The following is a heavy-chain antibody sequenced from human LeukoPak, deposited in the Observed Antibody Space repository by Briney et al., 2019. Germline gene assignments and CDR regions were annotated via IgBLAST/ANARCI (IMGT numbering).Heavy chain of an antibody. D-gene: IGHD6-19*01. CDR1: VYPFSSYS. CDR2: ISSSNSYI. Sequence: GGSLILSFAASVYPFSSYSRNWVPRSPGWGVEGVSSISSSNSYIYYADSVKGRFTIPRDKHKHSLYLQMNSLRAEDTAVYYCARESRIAVAGSDFDCWGQGTLVTVSS. V-gene: IGHV3-21*01. CDR3: ARESRIAVAGSDFDC. J-gene: IGHJ4*02.